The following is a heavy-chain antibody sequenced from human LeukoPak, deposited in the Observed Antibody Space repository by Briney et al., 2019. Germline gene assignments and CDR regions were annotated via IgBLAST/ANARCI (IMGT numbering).Heavy chain of an antibody. CDR2: IHNAGSST. J-gene: IGHJ4*02. Sequence: GGPLRLSCAASGFTFSRYWMHWVRQAPGTGLVWVSRIHNAGSSTSYADSVKGRFTISRDNAKNTVYLQMIGLRAKDKPVYYCARGMYYDILTGPLGFDYWGQGTLVTVSS. D-gene: IGHD3-9*01. V-gene: IGHV3-74*01. CDR3: ARGMYYDILTGPLGFDY. CDR1: GFTFSRYW.